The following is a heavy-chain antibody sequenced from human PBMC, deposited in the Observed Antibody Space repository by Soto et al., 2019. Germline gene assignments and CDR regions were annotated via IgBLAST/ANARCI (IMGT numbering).Heavy chain of an antibody. V-gene: IGHV4-31*03. CDR3: ARASSSWSKIDY. Sequence: QVQLQESGPGLVKPSQTLSLTCTVSGGSISSGGYYWSWIRQHPGKGLEWIGYIYYSGSTYYNPSLKSRVTRSVDTSKNQFSLKLSSVTAADTAVYYCARASSSWSKIDYWGQGTLVTVSS. CDR1: GGSISSGGYY. CDR2: IYYSGST. J-gene: IGHJ4*02. D-gene: IGHD6-13*01.